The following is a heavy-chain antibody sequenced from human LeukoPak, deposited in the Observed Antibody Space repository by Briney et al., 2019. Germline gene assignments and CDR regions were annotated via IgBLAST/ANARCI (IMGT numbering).Heavy chain of an antibody. Sequence: SEILSLTCTVSGGSISSSSYYWGWIRQPPGKGLEWIGSIYYSGSTYYNPSLKSRVTISVDTSKNQFSLKLSSVTAADTAVYYCAGGSYQFDYWGQGTLVTVSS. CDR1: GGSISSSSYY. V-gene: IGHV4-39*07. CDR2: IYYSGST. CDR3: AGGSYQFDY. D-gene: IGHD1-26*01. J-gene: IGHJ4*02.